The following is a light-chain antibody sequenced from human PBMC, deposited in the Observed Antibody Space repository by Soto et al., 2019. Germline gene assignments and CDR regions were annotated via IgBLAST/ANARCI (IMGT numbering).Light chain of an antibody. CDR1: QSVSSSY. V-gene: IGKV3-20*01. Sequence: EIVLTQSPGTLSLSPGDRATLSCRASQSVSSSYLAWYQQKPGQAPRLLIYVASSSATGIPDRFSGSGSGTDFTLTINRLEPEDFAVYYCQQYGSSPNTFGQGTKVEI. CDR3: QQYGSSPNT. J-gene: IGKJ2*01. CDR2: VAS.